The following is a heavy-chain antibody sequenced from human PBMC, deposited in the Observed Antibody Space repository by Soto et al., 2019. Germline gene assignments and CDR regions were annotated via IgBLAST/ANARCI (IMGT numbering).Heavy chain of an antibody. V-gene: IGHV4-4*02. Sequence: KSSETLSLTCAVPGGSISSSNWWSWVRQPPGKGLEWIGEIYHSGSTNYNPSLKSRVTISVDKSKNQFSLKLSSVTAADTAVYYCASFGRGSSWYLFDYWGQGTLVTVSS. CDR1: GGSISSSNW. CDR2: IYHSGST. CDR3: ASFGRGSSWYLFDY. D-gene: IGHD6-13*01. J-gene: IGHJ4*02.